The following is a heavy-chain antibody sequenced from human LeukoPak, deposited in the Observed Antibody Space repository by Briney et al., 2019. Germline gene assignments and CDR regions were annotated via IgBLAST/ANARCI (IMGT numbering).Heavy chain of an antibody. Sequence: SVKVSCKASGGTFSSYAISWVRQAPGQGLEWMGGIIPIFGTANYAQKSQGRVTITADESTSTAYMELSSLRSEDTAVYYCARDLGRGSSSPSRGGYWGQGTLVTVSS. CDR2: IIPIFGTA. J-gene: IGHJ4*02. D-gene: IGHD6-13*01. V-gene: IGHV1-69*13. CDR1: GGTFSSYA. CDR3: ARDLGRGSSSPSRGGY.